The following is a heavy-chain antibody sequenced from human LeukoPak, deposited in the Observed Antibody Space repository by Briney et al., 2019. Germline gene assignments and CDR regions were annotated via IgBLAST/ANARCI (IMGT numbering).Heavy chain of an antibody. CDR2: INHSGST. D-gene: IGHD3-9*01. Sequence: SETLSLTCAVYGGFFSGYYWSWIRQPAGKGLEWIGEINHSGSTNCNPSLKSRVTISADTSKNQFSLKLSSVTAADTAVYYCARVGRYFHWFDPWGQGTLVTVSS. V-gene: IGHV4-34*01. CDR1: GGFFSGYY. J-gene: IGHJ5*02. CDR3: ARVGRYFHWFDP.